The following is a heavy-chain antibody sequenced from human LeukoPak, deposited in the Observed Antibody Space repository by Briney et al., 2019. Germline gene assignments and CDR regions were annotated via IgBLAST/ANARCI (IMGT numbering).Heavy chain of an antibody. J-gene: IGHJ4*02. Sequence: GGSLRLSCAASGFTFNNYAMNWVRQAPGKGLEWVSSISGSGGSTYYADSMKGRFTISRDNSKNTLYLQMNSLRAEDTAIYYCAKRGPGSPQSGKYYFDYWGQGTLVTVSS. D-gene: IGHD3-10*01. CDR2: ISGSGGST. CDR3: AKRGPGSPQSGKYYFDY. V-gene: IGHV3-23*01. CDR1: GFTFNNYA.